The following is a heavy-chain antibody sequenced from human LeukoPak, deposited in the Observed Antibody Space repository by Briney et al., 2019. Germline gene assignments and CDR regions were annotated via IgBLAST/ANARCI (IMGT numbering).Heavy chain of an antibody. CDR1: VDSVSSNSAA. V-gene: IGHV6-1*01. J-gene: IGHJ5*02. CDR2: TYYRSKWYN. Sequence: SQTLSLTCAISVDSVSSNSAAWNWIRQSPSRGLEWLGRTYYRSKWYNDYAVSVKSRITINPDTSKNQFSLQLNSVTPEDTAVYYCARAWWELLSLEVWFDPWGQGTLVTVSS. D-gene: IGHD1-26*01. CDR3: ARAWWELLSLEVWFDP.